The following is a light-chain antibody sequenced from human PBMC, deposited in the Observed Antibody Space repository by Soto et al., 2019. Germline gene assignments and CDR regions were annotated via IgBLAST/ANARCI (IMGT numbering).Light chain of an antibody. Sequence: DIQLTQPPSFLSASVGDRVTITCRASQGISSYLAWYQQKPGKAPKLLIYAASTLQSGVPSRFSGSGSGTEFTLTISSLQPEDFATYYCQQLNSYPTFGQGTRLEIK. CDR2: AAS. CDR3: QQLNSYPT. V-gene: IGKV1-9*01. CDR1: QGISSY. J-gene: IGKJ5*01.